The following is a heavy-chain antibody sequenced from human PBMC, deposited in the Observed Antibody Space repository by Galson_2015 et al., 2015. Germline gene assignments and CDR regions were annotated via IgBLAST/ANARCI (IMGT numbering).Heavy chain of an antibody. V-gene: IGHV7-4-1*02. J-gene: IGHJ3*02. Sequence: SVKVSCKASGYTFTSYAMNWVRQAPGQGLEWMGWINTNTGNTTYAQGFTGRFVFSLDTSVSTAYLQISSLKAEDTAVYYCARDEAYWSGYSYVHDAFDISGPWTLFTVSS. CDR3: ARDEAYWSGYSYVHDAFDI. D-gene: IGHD3-3*01. CDR2: INTNTGNT. CDR1: GYTFTSYA.